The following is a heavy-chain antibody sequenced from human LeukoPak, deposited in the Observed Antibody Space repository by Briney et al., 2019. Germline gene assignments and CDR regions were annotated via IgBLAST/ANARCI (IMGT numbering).Heavy chain of an antibody. Sequence: PGGSLRLSCAASGFTFSSYAMSWVRQAPGKGLEWVSVIYSGGSTYYADSVKGRFTISRDNSKNTLYLQMNSLRAEDTAVYYCATTSDRAFDIWGQGTMVTVSS. CDR1: GFTFSSYA. CDR2: IYSGGST. CDR3: ATTSDRAFDI. V-gene: IGHV3-53*01. J-gene: IGHJ3*02.